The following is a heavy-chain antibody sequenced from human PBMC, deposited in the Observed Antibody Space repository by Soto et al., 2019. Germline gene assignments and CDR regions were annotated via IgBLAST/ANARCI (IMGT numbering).Heavy chain of an antibody. V-gene: IGHV3-23*01. CDR2: ISGSVGST. J-gene: IGHJ4*02. CDR3: VKTVCSSTSCYMLPFDY. Sequence: GGSLRLSCAASGFTFSSYAMSWVRQAPGKGLEWVSAISGSVGSTYYADSVKGRFTISRDNSKNTLYLQMNSLRAEDTAVYYCVKTVCSSTSCYMLPFDYWGPGTLVTVSS. CDR1: GFTFSSYA. D-gene: IGHD2-2*01.